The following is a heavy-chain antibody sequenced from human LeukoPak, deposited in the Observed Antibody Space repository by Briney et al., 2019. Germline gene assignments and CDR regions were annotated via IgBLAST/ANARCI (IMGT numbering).Heavy chain of an antibody. V-gene: IGHV4-59*01. J-gene: IGHJ5*02. Sequence: SETLSLTCTVSGGSISSYYWSWIRQPPGKGLEWIGYISYSGTTNYNPSLKSRVTISIDTSKNQFSLKLSSVTAADTAVYYCARGVNWIDPWGQGTLVTVSS. CDR2: ISYSGTT. CDR1: GGSISSYY. D-gene: IGHD6-13*01. CDR3: ARGVNWIDP.